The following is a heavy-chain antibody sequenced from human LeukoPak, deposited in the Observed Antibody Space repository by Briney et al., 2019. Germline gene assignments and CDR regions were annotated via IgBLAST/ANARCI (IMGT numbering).Heavy chain of an antibody. CDR3: VKRQYSPDNWFDP. Sequence: PGGSLSLSCEASGFIFSNYAMAWVRQAPGKGPEWVSSITGSVTTTYYADSVKGRFTLSRDNSRNTLHLQMKNLRGDDTAIYYCVKRQYSPDNWFDPSGQGTLVTVSS. V-gene: IGHV3-23*01. CDR1: GFIFSNYA. CDR2: ITGSVTTT. J-gene: IGHJ5*02. D-gene: IGHD2-21*01.